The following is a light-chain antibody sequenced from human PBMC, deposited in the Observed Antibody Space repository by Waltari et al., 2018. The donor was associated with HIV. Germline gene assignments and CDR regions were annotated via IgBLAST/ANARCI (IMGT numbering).Light chain of an antibody. CDR2: GAS. CDR1: QSVSSSY. J-gene: IGKJ1*01. CDR3: QQYGSSPRT. Sequence: EIVLTQSPGTLSLSPGARATLSCRASQSVSSSYLALYQQKPGQAPRLLIYGASTRATGIPDRFSGSGSGTDFTLTISRLEPEDFAMYYCQQYGSSPRTFGQGTKVEIK. V-gene: IGKV3-20*01.